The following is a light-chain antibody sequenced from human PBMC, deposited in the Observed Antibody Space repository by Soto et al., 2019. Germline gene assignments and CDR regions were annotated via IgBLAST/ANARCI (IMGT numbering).Light chain of an antibody. V-gene: IGLV2-23*01. J-gene: IGLJ2*01. Sequence: QSALTQPASVSGSPGQSITISCTGTSSDVGSYNLVSWYQQHPGKAPKLMIYEGSKRPSGVSNRFSGSKSGNTASLTISGLQAEDEADYYCCSYAGSEVFGGGTNLTVL. CDR2: EGS. CDR3: CSYAGSEV. CDR1: SSDVGSYNL.